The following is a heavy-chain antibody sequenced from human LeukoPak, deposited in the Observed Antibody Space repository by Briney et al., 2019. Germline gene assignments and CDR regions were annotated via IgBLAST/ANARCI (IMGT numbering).Heavy chain of an antibody. D-gene: IGHD5-12*01. CDR2: IYPGESDT. Sequence: GESLKLLRHGSGYSLTSYWIGWVRPMPGKGLEWMGVIYPGESDTRYSPSFQGQVTISADKSISTAYLQWRSLKPSDTALYYCARHGVGWLRPSYYYYYYGMDVWGQGTTVSVSS. CDR3: ARHGVGWLRPSYYYYYYGMDV. CDR1: GYSLTSYW. V-gene: IGHV5-51*01. J-gene: IGHJ6*01.